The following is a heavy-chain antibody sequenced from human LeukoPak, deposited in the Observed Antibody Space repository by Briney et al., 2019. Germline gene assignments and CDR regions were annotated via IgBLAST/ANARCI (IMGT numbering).Heavy chain of an antibody. CDR3: AGDVEMDQ. V-gene: IGHV3-66*02. Sequence: GGSLRLSCAASGFTVSNNYMSWVRQAPGKGLEWVSLIYSGGSTYYADSVKGRFTVSRDNSNNTLYLQMNSLRAGDTAVYYCAGDVEMDQWGQGTLVTVSS. J-gene: IGHJ4*02. CDR1: GFTVSNNY. CDR2: IYSGGST. D-gene: IGHD5-24*01.